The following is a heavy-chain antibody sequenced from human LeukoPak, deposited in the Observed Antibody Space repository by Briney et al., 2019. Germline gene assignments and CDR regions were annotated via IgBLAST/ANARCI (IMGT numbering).Heavy chain of an antibody. CDR2: IDHTGST. V-gene: IGHV4-34*01. CDR1: GGSFSGYY. CDR3: ARVRGLWFGVRNDS. J-gene: IGHJ4*02. D-gene: IGHD3-10*01. Sequence: SETLSLACAVYGGSFSGYYWSWIRQPPGKGLEWTGEIDHTGSTHYNPSLKSRVTMSVDASKNQFSRKLTFVTAADTAVYYCARVRGLWFGVRNDSWGQGTLVTVSS.